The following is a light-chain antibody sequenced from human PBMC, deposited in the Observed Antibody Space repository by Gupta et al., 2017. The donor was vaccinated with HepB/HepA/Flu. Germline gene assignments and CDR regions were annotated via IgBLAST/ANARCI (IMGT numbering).Light chain of an antibody. J-gene: IGLJ1*01. CDR2: TNN. CDR1: RSNIGSL. Sequence: ALSDRVSTSGAPGQLDRISFSGSRSNIGSLVTGYQQLPGTAPKLLINTNNQRPSGVPDRISGSKTGTSASIAISGLQSEDEADYDCAAGDDSLNAYVFGTGTKVTVL. V-gene: IGLV1-44*01. CDR3: AAGDDSLNAYV.